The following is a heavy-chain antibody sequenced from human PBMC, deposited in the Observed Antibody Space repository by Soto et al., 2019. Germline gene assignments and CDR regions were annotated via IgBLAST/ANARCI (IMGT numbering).Heavy chain of an antibody. CDR3: ASPLSDYCSGGSCYSSWFDP. J-gene: IGHJ5*02. Sequence: SETLSLTCTVSGGSISSSSYYWGWIRQPPGKGLEWIGSIYYSGSTYYNPSLKSRVTISVDTSKNQFSLKLSSVTAADTAVYYCASPLSDYCSGGSCYSSWFDPWGQGTLVTVSS. CDR2: IYYSGST. V-gene: IGHV4-39*01. CDR1: GGSISSSSYY. D-gene: IGHD2-15*01.